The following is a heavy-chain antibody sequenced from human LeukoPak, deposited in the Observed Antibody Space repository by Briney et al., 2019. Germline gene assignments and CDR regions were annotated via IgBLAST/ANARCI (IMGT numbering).Heavy chain of an antibody. V-gene: IGHV4-34*01. CDR2: INHSGST. Sequence: SETLSLTCAVYGGSFSGYYWSWIRQPPGKGLEWIGEINHSGSTNYNPSLKSRVTISVDTSKNQFSLKLSSVTAADTAVYYCARDHLGELSDWGQGTLVTVSS. CDR1: GGSFSGYY. CDR3: ARDHLGELSD. D-gene: IGHD3-16*02. J-gene: IGHJ4*02.